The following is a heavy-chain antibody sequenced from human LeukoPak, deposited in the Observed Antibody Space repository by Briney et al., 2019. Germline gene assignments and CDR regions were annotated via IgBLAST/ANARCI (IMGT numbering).Heavy chain of an antibody. CDR1: GFTFIAYN. V-gene: IGHV3-21*01. CDR3: AIGYAGSR. Sequence: PGGSLRLSCAASGFTFIAYNMNWVRQAPGKGLEWVSSISPASDFLYFADSVKGRFTISRDNSENSVYLQMNDLRAEDTAVYYCAIGYAGSRWGQGTQVAVSS. J-gene: IGHJ1*01. D-gene: IGHD6-13*01. CDR2: ISPASDFL.